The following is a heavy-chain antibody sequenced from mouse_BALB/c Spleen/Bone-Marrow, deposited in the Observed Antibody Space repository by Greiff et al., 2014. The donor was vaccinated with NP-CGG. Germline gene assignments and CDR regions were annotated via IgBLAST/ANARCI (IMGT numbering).Heavy chain of an antibody. CDR2: IHPNSGNT. V-gene: IGHV1S130*01. CDR1: GYTFTNSW. Sequence: VQLVESGSVLVRPGASVKLSCKASGYTFTNSWIHWAKQRPGQGLEWIGEIHPNSGNTNFNGKFKVKATLTVDTSSSTAYVDLSSLTAEDSAVYYCARHHRYAYYFDYWGQGTTLTVSS. CDR3: ARHHRYAYYFDY. D-gene: IGHD2-14*01. J-gene: IGHJ2*01.